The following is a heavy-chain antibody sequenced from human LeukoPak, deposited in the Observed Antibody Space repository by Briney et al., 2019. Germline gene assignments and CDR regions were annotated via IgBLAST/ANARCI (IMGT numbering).Heavy chain of an antibody. J-gene: IGHJ5*02. V-gene: IGHV3-53*01. CDR1: GFTFSDYY. Sequence: GGSLRLSCAASGFTFSDYYMSWVRQAPGKGLEWVSVIYSDGTTFYADSVQGRFTIPRDNPKNTLYLQMDSVRAEDTAVYYCVRVGTWGQGTLVTVSS. CDR2: IYSDGTT. CDR3: VRVGT. D-gene: IGHD7-27*01.